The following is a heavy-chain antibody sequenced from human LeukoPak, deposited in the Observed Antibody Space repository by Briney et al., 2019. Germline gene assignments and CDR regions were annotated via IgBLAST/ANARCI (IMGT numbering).Heavy chain of an antibody. Sequence: GSLRLSCAASGFTFSRYGMNWVRQPPGKGLEWIGEMYLSGTTHSNPSVKSRVTISIDKSKNQFFLNLSSVTAADTAVYYCAGLVGRYSSGLYYYYFDYWGQGTLVTVSS. J-gene: IGHJ4*02. V-gene: IGHV4-4*02. D-gene: IGHD3-22*01. CDR1: GFTFSRYG. CDR2: MYLSGTT. CDR3: AGLVGRYSSGLYYYYFDY.